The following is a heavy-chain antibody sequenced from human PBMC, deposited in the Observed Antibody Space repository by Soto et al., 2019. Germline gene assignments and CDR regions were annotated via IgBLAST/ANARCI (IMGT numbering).Heavy chain of an antibody. CDR1: GFTFSSYA. Sequence: GGSLRLSCAASGFTFSSYAMSWVRQAPGKGLEWVSAISGSGGSTYYADSVKGRFTISRDNSKNTLYLQMNSLRAEDTAVYYCARSILTGPTGYYYYMDVWGKGTTVTVSS. CDR3: ARSILTGPTGYYYYMDV. J-gene: IGHJ6*03. CDR2: ISGSGGST. D-gene: IGHD3-9*01. V-gene: IGHV3-23*01.